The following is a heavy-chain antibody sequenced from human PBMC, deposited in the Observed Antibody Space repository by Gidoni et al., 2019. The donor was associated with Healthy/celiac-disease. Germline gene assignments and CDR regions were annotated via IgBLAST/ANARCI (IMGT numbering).Heavy chain of an antibody. D-gene: IGHD3-3*01. Sequence: QVQLQQWGAGLLKPSETLSLTCAVYGGSFSGYYWSWIRQPPGKGLEWIGEINHSGSTNYNPSLKSRVTISVDTSKNQFSLKLSSVTAADTAVYYCARGRAYYDFWRAPYRNYYYGMDVWGQGTTVTVSS. J-gene: IGHJ6*02. V-gene: IGHV4-34*01. CDR1: GGSFSGYY. CDR3: ARGRAYYDFWRAPYRNYYYGMDV. CDR2: INHSGST.